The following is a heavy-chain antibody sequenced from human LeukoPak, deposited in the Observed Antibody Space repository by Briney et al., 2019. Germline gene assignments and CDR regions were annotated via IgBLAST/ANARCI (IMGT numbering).Heavy chain of an antibody. D-gene: IGHD2-2*01. CDR1: GYSFTSYW. J-gene: IGHJ5*02. CDR2: IYPGDSDT. Sequence: GESLKISCKGSGYSFTSYWIGWVLQMPGKGLEWMGIIYPGDSDTRYSPSFQGQVTISADKSISTAYLQWSSLKASDTAMYYCARRLVVPAAITSNWFDPWGQGTLVTASS. CDR3: ARRLVVPAAITSNWFDP. V-gene: IGHV5-51*01.